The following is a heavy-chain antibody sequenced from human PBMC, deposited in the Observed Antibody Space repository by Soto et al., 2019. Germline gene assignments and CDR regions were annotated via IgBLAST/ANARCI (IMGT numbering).Heavy chain of an antibody. J-gene: IGHJ4*02. CDR3: ARIPNSYCGGDCYRPWYFDY. CDR1: GGSVNSATTC. Sequence: QVQLQESGPGLVKPSETLSLTCTVSGGSVNSATTCWSWIRQPPGKGLEWIGYIYYSGSTYYNPSLKSRVTISVDTSKNQFSLKLSSVTAADTAVYYCARIPNSYCGGDCYRPWYFDYWGQGTLVTVSS. D-gene: IGHD2-21*02. V-gene: IGHV4-31*03. CDR2: IYYSGST.